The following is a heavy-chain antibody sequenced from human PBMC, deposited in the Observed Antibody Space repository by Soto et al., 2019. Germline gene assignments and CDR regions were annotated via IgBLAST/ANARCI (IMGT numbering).Heavy chain of an antibody. J-gene: IGHJ4*02. Sequence: QVQLVQSGAEVKKPGSSVKVSCKASGGTFSSYAISWVRQAPGQGLEWMGGIIPIFGTANYAQKFQGRVTITADESTSTAYMELSSLRSEDTAVYYCARESVVEYYDSSGPFAYWGQGTLGTVSS. CDR1: GGTFSSYA. CDR3: ARESVVEYYDSSGPFAY. CDR2: IIPIFGTA. D-gene: IGHD3-22*01. V-gene: IGHV1-69*12.